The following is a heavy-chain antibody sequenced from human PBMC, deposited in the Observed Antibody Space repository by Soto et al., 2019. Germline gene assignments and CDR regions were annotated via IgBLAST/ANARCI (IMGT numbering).Heavy chain of an antibody. CDR3: ASWTYYYDSSGYAY. CDR1: GGSFSGYY. V-gene: IGHV4-34*01. Sequence: SETLSLTCAVYGGSFSGYYWSWIRQPPGKGLEWIGEINHSGSTNYNPSLKSRVTISVDTSKNQFSLKLSSVTAADTAVYYCASWTYYYDSSGYAYWGQGTLVTVS. D-gene: IGHD3-22*01. J-gene: IGHJ4*02. CDR2: INHSGST.